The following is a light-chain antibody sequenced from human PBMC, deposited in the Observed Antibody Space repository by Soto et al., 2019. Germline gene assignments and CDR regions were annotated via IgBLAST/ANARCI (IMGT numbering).Light chain of an antibody. CDR1: QSVSSY. CDR2: DAS. Sequence: EIVLTQSPATLSLSPGERATLSCRASQSVSSYLAWYQQKPGQAPRLLIYDASNRATGIPARFSGSGSGTDFTLTISSLEPEDLAVYYCQQRLSFGGGTKVEIK. CDR3: QQRLS. J-gene: IGKJ4*01. V-gene: IGKV3-11*01.